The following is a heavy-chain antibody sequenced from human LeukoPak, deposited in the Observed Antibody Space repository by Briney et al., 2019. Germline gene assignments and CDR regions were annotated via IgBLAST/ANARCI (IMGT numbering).Heavy chain of an antibody. D-gene: IGHD3-10*01. Sequence: SQTLSLTCTVSGGSISSGSYYWSSIRQPAGKGLEWIGRIYTSGSTNYNPSLKSRVTISVDTSKNQFSLKLSSVTAADTAVYYCAREGLGGSRKYYYYYGMDVWGQGTTVTVSS. CDR3: AREGLGGSRKYYYYYGMDV. V-gene: IGHV4-61*02. CDR2: IYTSGST. CDR1: GGSISSGSYY. J-gene: IGHJ6*02.